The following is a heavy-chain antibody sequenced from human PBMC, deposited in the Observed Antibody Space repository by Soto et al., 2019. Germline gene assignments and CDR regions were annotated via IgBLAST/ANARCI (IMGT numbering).Heavy chain of an antibody. V-gene: IGHV4-61*01. CDR1: GGSVSSSSYY. J-gene: IGHJ4*02. CDR2: IYYSGST. D-gene: IGHD4-17*01. Sequence: QVQLQESGPGLVKPSETLSLTCTVSGGSVSSSSYYWSWIRQPPGKGLEWIGYIYYSGSTNYNPSHKSRVTISVDAFKNQFSLKLSSVTAVDTAVYYCARENTVTTIVGVDYLGQGTLVTVSS. CDR3: ARENTVTTIVGVDY.